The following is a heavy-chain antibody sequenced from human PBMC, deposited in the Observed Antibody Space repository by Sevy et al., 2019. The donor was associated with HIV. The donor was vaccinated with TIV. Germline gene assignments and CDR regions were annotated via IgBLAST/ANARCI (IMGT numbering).Heavy chain of an antibody. V-gene: IGHV3-23*01. J-gene: IGHJ5*02. Sequence: GGSLRLSCATSAFTFNIYAMSWVRQAPGKGLEWVSTIGGGDTYYADSVKGRFTISRDDSKSAVYLQMNSLRADDTAVYYCAKDGVSRNKLWDWFDPWGQGTLVTVSS. CDR2: IGGGDT. CDR3: AKDGVSRNKLWDWFDP. D-gene: IGHD2-21*01. CDR1: AFTFNIYA.